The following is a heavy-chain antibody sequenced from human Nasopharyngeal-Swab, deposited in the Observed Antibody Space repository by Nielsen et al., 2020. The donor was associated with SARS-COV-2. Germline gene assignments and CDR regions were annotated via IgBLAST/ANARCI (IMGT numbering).Heavy chain of an antibody. CDR2: IDWDEDK. Sequence: GPTVLTPTRTLTRICTFSGFSLNTSGMCLTWIRQPPGKALEWLALIDWDEDKYYSTSLKTRLTISKDTSKNQVVLTMTNMDQADTAMYYCARNPPRGSGFDFWGQGILVTVSS. D-gene: IGHD6-19*01. CDR1: GFSLNTSGMC. V-gene: IGHV2-70*01. CDR3: ARNPPRGSGFDF. J-gene: IGHJ4*02.